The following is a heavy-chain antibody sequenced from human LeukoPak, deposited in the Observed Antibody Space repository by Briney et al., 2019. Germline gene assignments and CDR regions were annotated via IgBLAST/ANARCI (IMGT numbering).Heavy chain of an antibody. J-gene: IGHJ6*03. CDR2: IYYSGST. CDR1: GGSINCSTYY. V-gene: IGHV4-39*07. CDR3: ARVSTYSSGWNYYYYMDV. Sequence: PSETLSLTCTVSGGSINCSTYYWGWIRQPPGKGLEWIGSIYYSGSTNYNPSLKSRVTISVDTSKNQFSLKLSSVTAADTAVYYCARVSTYSSGWNYYYYMDVWGKGTTVTISS. D-gene: IGHD6-19*01.